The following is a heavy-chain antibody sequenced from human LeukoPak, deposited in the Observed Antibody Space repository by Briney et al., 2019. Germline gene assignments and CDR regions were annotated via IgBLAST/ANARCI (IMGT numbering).Heavy chain of an antibody. D-gene: IGHD3-3*01. J-gene: IGHJ5*02. CDR3: ARSQDFWSGLNWFDV. V-gene: IGHV3-11*01. Sequence: GGSVTLSCAASGFTFSDYYISWIRPAPGEGLEWLSYISSSGRNIDYADPVKGRFTISRDNPRNSVFLQMSSLRAEDTAVYYCARSQDFWSGLNWFDVWGQGTLVSVSS. CDR2: ISSSGRNI. CDR1: GFTFSDYY.